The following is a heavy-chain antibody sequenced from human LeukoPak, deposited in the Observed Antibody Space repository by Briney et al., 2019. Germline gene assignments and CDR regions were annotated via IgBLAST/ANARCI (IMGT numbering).Heavy chain of an antibody. J-gene: IGHJ1*01. Sequence: GGSLRLSCAASGFTFSSYSMNWVRQAPGKGLEWVSSISSSSSYIYCADSVKGRFTISRDNAKNSLYLQMNSLRAEDTAVYYCARDRVKVFQHWGQGTLVTVSS. V-gene: IGHV3-21*01. CDR2: ISSSSSYI. CDR3: ARDRVKVFQH. D-gene: IGHD2-21*01. CDR1: GFTFSSYS.